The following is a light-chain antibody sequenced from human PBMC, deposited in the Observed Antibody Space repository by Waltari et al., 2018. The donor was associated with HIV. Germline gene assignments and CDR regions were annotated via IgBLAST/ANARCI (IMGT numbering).Light chain of an antibody. Sequence: YVLTQAPSESQAPGKTATLTCEGDRLGTKTVHWYQQKSGQAPVLVIYYDSERPSGIPDRFSGSNSGNTATLTISRVEDGDEADYYCQVWDTASNEGVFGGGTKLTVL. CDR3: QVWDTASNEGV. J-gene: IGLJ3*02. V-gene: IGLV3-21*04. CDR2: YDS. CDR1: RLGTKT.